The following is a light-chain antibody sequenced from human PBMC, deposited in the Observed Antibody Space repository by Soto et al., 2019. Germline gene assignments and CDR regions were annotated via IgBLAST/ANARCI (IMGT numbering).Light chain of an antibody. Sequence: DIQMTQSPSTLSASVGDRVTLTCRASQSISSWLAWYQQKPGKAPKLLIYKTSDLHSGVPSRFSGSGSVTEFTLTISSLQPDDFATYYCQQYDTYPWTFGQGTKVE. CDR1: QSISSW. J-gene: IGKJ1*01. CDR2: KTS. CDR3: QQYDTYPWT. V-gene: IGKV1-5*03.